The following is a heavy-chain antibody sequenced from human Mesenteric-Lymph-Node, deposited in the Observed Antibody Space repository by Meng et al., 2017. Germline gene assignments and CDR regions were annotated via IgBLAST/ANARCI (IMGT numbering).Heavy chain of an antibody. CDR3: AKDSARSYYYDSSGYNYYFDY. V-gene: IGHV3-9*01. CDR1: GFTFDDYV. CDR2: ISWNSGSI. D-gene: IGHD3-22*01. J-gene: IGHJ4*02. Sequence: SLKISCAASGFTFDDYVMHWVRQAPGKGLEWVSGISWNSGSIGYADSVKGRFTISRDNAKNSLYLQMNSLRAEDTALYYCAKDSARSYYYDSSGYNYYFDYWGQGTLVTVSS.